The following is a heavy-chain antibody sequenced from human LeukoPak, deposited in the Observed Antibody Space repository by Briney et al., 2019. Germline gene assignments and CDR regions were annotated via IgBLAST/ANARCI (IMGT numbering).Heavy chain of an antibody. J-gene: IGHJ4*02. CDR2: IYYSGNT. CDR3: VRDRYYYDSSGYYSFDY. V-gene: IGHV4-59*01. CDR1: GGSISSYY. D-gene: IGHD3-22*01. Sequence: SETLSLTCTVSGGSISSYYWSWIRQPPGKGLEWIGYIYYSGNTKYNPSLKSRVSISIDTSKNQFSLKLRSVTAADTAVYYCVRDRYYYDSSGYYSFDYWGQGTLVTVSS.